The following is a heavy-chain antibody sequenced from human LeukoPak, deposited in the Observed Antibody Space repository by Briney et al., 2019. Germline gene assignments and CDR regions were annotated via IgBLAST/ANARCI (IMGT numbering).Heavy chain of an antibody. Sequence: GASVKVSCKASGYTFTGYYMHWVRQAPGQGLEWMGWINPNSGGTSYAQKFQGRVTMTRDTSISTAYMELSRLRSDDTAVYYCARRLSRGAYCGGDCYSLGYWGQGTLVTVSS. V-gene: IGHV1-2*02. CDR3: ARRLSRGAYCGGDCYSLGY. CDR1: GYTFTGYY. CDR2: INPNSGGT. J-gene: IGHJ4*02. D-gene: IGHD2-21*02.